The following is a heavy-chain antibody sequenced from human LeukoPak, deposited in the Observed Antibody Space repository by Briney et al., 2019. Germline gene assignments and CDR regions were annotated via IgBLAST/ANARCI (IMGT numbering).Heavy chain of an antibody. J-gene: IGHJ3*02. CDR2: IRSEAHRYAT. Sequence: PGGSLRLSCAASGFTFSGSGMHWVRQASGKGLEWVGRIRSEAHRYATAYAASVKGRFTISRDDSKNTAYLQMNSLRVEDTAVYYCAKELAAGGTGAFDIWGQGTMVTVSS. CDR1: GFTFSGSG. D-gene: IGHD6-13*01. CDR3: AKELAAGGTGAFDI. V-gene: IGHV3-73*01.